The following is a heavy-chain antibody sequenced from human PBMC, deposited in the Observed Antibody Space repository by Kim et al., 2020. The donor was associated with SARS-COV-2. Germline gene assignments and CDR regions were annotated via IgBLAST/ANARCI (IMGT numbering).Heavy chain of an antibody. CDR1: GGSISSYY. CDR3: AREERDRCSGSHGWFDP. V-gene: IGHV4-59*01. CDR2: IYYSGST. D-gene: IGHD1-26*01. J-gene: IGHJ5*02. Sequence: SETLSLTCTVSGGSISSYYWSWIRQPPGKGLEWIGYIYYSGSTNYNPSLKSRVTISVDTSKNQFSLKLSSVTAADTAVYYCAREERDRCSGSHGWFDPWGQGTLVTVSS.